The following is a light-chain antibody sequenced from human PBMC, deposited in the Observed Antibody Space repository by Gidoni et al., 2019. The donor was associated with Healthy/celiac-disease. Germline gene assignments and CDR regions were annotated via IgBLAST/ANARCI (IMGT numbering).Light chain of an antibody. CDR1: KLGDKY. Sequence: SYDLTQSPSVSVSPGQTASITCSGDKLGDKYACWYQQKPGQSPMLVIYQDSKRPSGIPERFSGSNSGNTATLTISGTQAMDEADYYCQAWDSSTAVFGGGTKLTVL. J-gene: IGLJ2*01. CDR3: QAWDSSTAV. CDR2: QDS. V-gene: IGLV3-1*01.